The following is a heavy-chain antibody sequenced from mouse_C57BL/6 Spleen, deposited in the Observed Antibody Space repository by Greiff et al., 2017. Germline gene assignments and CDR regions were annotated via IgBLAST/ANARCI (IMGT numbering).Heavy chain of an antibody. V-gene: IGHV1-76*01. Sequence: QVQLQQSGAELVRPGASVKLSCKASGYTFTDYYINWVKQRPGQGLEWIARIYPGSGNTYYNEKFKGKATLTAEKSSSTAYMQLSSLTSEDSAVYFCARALYCGSSYWFAYWGQGTLVTVSA. CDR1: GYTFTDYY. CDR2: IYPGSGNT. CDR3: ARALYCGSSYWFAY. D-gene: IGHD1-1*01. J-gene: IGHJ3*01.